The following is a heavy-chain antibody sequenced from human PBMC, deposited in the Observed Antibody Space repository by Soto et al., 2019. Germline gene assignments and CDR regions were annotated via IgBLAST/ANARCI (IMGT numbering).Heavy chain of an antibody. CDR1: GFTFSSYA. J-gene: IGHJ4*02. CDR2: ISSSGTTT. CDR3: ARKAGVVPAAIVDY. V-gene: IGHV3-23*01. D-gene: IGHD2-2*01. Sequence: GGSLRLSCAASGFTFSSYAMSWVRQAPGKGLEWVSAISSSGTTTYYADSVKGRFTISRDNAKNSVYLQMNSLRAEDTAVYYCARKAGVVPAAIVDYWGQGTLVTVSS.